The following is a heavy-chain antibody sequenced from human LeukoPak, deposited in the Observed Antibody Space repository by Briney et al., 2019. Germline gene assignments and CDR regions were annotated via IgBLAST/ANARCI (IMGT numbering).Heavy chain of an antibody. CDR2: ISSDGSDT. CDR3: AKEDIVVVPAAHY. Sequence: PGGSLRLSCAASGFTFRTYWMHWVRQTPGRGLVWVSRISSDGSDTIYADSVKGRFTISRDNAKNTLYLQMNSLRAEDTAVYYCAKEDIVVVPAAHYWGQGTLVTVSS. D-gene: IGHD2-2*01. CDR1: GFTFRTYW. J-gene: IGHJ4*02. V-gene: IGHV3-74*01.